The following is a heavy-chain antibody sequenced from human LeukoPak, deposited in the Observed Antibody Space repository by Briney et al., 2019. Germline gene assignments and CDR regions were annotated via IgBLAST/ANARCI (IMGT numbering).Heavy chain of an antibody. D-gene: IGHD3-16*02. CDR1: GFTFSSYS. CDR3: ARPSNIMITFGGVIS. V-gene: IGHV3-21*01. J-gene: IGHJ5*02. CDR2: ISSSSSYI. Sequence: GGSLRLSCAASGFTFSSYSMNWVRQAPGKGLEWVSSISSSSSYIYYADSVKGRFTISRDNSKNTLYLQMNSLRAEDTAVYYCARPSNIMITFGGVISWGQGTLVTVSS.